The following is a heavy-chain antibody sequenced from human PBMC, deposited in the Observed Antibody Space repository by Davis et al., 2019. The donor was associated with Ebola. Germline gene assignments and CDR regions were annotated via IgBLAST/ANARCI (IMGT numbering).Heavy chain of an antibody. CDR1: GVTLSSYN. V-gene: IGHV1-69*08. CDR2: VITILGTT. J-gene: IGHJ6*02. D-gene: IGHD2-2*01. Sequence: SVKVSCKASGVTLSSYNINWVRLPPGQGLEWIGGVITILGTTKNAQKFQGRVTITADKSTSTVYMELNRLRFEDTAVYYCAHSKEDILVLSGRMDHYGMDVWGQGTTVTVS. CDR3: AHSKEDILVLSGRMDHYGMDV.